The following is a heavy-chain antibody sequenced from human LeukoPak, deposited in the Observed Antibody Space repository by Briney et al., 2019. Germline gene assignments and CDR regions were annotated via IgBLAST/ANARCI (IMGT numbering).Heavy chain of an antibody. CDR3: AREVIEDIVVVVAAIDAFDI. CDR1: GFTFSDYY. J-gene: IGHJ3*02. CDR2: ISSSGSTI. Sequence: GRSLRLSCAASGFTFSDYYMSWIRQAPGKGLEWVSYISSSGSTIYYADSVKGRFTISRDNAKNSLYLQMNSLRAEDTAVYYCAREVIEDIVVVVAAIDAFDIWGQGTMVTVSS. V-gene: IGHV3-11*01. D-gene: IGHD2-15*01.